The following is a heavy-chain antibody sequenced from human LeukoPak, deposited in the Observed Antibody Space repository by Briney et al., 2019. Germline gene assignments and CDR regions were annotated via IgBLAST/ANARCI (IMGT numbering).Heavy chain of an antibody. J-gene: IGHJ5*02. CDR3: ARDSSGWYRWFDP. D-gene: IGHD6-19*01. V-gene: IGHV4-38-2*02. Sequence: PSETLSLTCTVSGYSISTGYYWDWIRQPPGKGLEWIGTFYHGGSTYYNPSLKSRVTISVDTSKNQFSLNLTSVTAADTAVYYCARDSSGWYRWFDPWGQGTLVTVSS. CDR1: GYSISTGYY. CDR2: FYHGGST.